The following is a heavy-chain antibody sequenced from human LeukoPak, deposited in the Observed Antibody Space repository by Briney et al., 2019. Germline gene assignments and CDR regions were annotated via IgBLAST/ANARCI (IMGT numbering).Heavy chain of an antibody. D-gene: IGHD3-10*01. CDR1: GFTFSSYA. J-gene: IGHJ4*02. CDR2: ISYDGSNK. V-gene: IGHV3-30-3*01. CDR3: ASLYGSGSSLEY. Sequence: GGSLRLSCAASGFTFSSYAMHWVRQAPGKGLEWVAVISYDGSNKYYADSVKGRFTISRDNSKNTLYLQMNSLRAEDTAVYYCASLYGSGSSLEYWGQGTLVTVSS.